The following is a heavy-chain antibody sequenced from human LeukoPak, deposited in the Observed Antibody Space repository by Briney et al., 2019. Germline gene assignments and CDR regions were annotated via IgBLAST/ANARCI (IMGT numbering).Heavy chain of an antibody. CDR2: ISWDSRTI. D-gene: IGHD3-16*02. CDR3: AKASTSYCYKDDAFDI. Sequence: GGSLRLSCAASGFTFGDYAMNWGRQAPGKGLEWVSGISWDSRTINYADSVRGRFTISRDNAKNSLYLQMHSLRPDDTALYYFAKASTSYCYKDDAFDIWGQGKMVTVSS. J-gene: IGHJ3*02. V-gene: IGHV3-9*01. CDR1: GFTFGDYA.